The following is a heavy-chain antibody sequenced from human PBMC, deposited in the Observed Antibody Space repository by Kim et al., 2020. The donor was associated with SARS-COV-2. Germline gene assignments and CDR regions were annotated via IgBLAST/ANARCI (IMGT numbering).Heavy chain of an antibody. V-gene: IGHV4-59*13. CDR1: GGSISSYY. CDR2: IFYSGST. Sequence: SETLSLTCTVSGGSISSYYWSWIRQPPGKGLEWIGYIFYSGSTNYNPSLKSRVTISVDTSKNQFSLKLSSVTAADTAVYYCARDTPHLFSYYGMDVWGQGTPVTVSS. CDR3: ARDTPHLFSYYGMDV. J-gene: IGHJ6*02.